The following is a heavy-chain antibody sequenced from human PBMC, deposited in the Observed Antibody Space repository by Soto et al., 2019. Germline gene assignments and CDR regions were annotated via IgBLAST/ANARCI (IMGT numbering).Heavy chain of an antibody. CDR2: IWYDGSNK. CDR1: GFTFSSYG. D-gene: IGHD2-21*02. Sequence: SLRLSCAASGFTFSSYGMHWVRQAPGKGLEWVAVIWYDGSNKYYADSVKGRFTISRDNSKNTLYLQMNSLRAEDTAVYYCARVGVTATDYYYYGMDVWGQGTTVTVSS. V-gene: IGHV3-33*01. J-gene: IGHJ6*02. CDR3: ARVGVTATDYYYYGMDV.